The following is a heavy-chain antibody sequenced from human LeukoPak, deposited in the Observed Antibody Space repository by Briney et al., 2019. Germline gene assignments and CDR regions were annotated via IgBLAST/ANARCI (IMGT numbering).Heavy chain of an antibody. D-gene: IGHD3-22*01. CDR3: AREYYYDSSGYYSDY. J-gene: IGHJ4*02. CDR2: ISGSGGST. V-gene: IGHV3-23*01. CDR1: GFTFSSYA. Sequence: GGSLRLSCAASGFTFSSYAMSWVRQAPGKGLEWVSAISGSGGSTYYADSVKGRFTISRDNSKNTQYLQMNSLRAEDTAVYYCAREYYYDSSGYYSDYWGQGTLVTVSS.